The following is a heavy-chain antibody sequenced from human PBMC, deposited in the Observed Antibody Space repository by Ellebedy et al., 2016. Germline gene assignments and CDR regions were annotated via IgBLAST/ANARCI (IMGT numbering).Heavy chain of an antibody. CDR3: AKASSGDSYGFSAFDI. CDR2: ISWNSGSI. J-gene: IGHJ3*02. CDR1: GFTFDDYA. V-gene: IGHV3-9*01. D-gene: IGHD5-18*01. Sequence: GGSLRLSCAASGFTFDDYAMHWVRQAPGKGLEWVSGISWNSGSIGYADSVKGRFTISRDNAKNSLYLQMNSLRAEDTALYYCAKASSGDSYGFSAFDIWGQGTMVTVSS.